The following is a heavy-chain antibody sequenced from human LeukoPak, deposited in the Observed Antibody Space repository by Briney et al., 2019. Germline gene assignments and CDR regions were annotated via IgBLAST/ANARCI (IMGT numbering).Heavy chain of an antibody. V-gene: IGHV4-34*01. D-gene: IGHD4-17*01. J-gene: IGHJ4*02. CDR3: ARGPPDYGDYYYFDY. CDR2: INHSGST. Sequence: SETLSLTCAVYGGSFSGYYWSWIRQPPGKGLEWIGEINHSGSTNYNPSLKSRVTISVDTSKNQLSLKLSSVTAADTAVYYCARGPPDYGDYYYFDYWGQGTLVTVSS. CDR1: GGSFSGYY.